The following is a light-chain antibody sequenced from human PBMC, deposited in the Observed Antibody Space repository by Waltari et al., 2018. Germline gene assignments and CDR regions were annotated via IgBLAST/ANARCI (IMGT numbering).Light chain of an antibody. CDR2: AAS. CDR3: QQSHTAPHT. CDR1: QSISSH. Sequence: DIQMTQSPSFLSASVGDIVTITGRARQSISSHLSWYQQKPGKAPNLLIFAASSSQSGVPSRFRGRGSGTDFTLTISSLQAEDFATYYCQQSHTAPHTFGQGTKLEIK. V-gene: IGKV1-39*01. J-gene: IGKJ2*01.